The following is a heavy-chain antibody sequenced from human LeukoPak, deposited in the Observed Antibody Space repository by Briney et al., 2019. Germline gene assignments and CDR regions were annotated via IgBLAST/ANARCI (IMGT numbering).Heavy chain of an antibody. Sequence: GGSLRLSCAASGFTFSSNAMSWVRQAPGKGLEWVSVMTANGGRTYYADSVKGRFTIYRDNSKNTLSLQMNSLRADDTAVYYCAKDAVAPGSGGDYFDYWGQGTLVTVSS. V-gene: IGHV3-23*01. CDR2: MTANGGRT. CDR1: GFTFSSNA. J-gene: IGHJ4*02. D-gene: IGHD3-10*01. CDR3: AKDAVAPGSGGDYFDY.